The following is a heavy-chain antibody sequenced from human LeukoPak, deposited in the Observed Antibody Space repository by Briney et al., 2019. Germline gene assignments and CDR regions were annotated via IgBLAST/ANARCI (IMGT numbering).Heavy chain of an antibody. CDR1: GFSVINNY. J-gene: IGHJ4*02. V-gene: IGHV3-53*01. CDR3: AKDLDTAMATADY. Sequence: GGSLRLSCAASGFSVINNYMTWVRQAPGKGLEWVSLIYNDGRTYYADSVKGRCTISRDNSKNTLYLQMNSLRVEDTAVYYCAKDLDTAMATADYWGQGTLVTVSS. CDR2: IYNDGRT. D-gene: IGHD5-18*01.